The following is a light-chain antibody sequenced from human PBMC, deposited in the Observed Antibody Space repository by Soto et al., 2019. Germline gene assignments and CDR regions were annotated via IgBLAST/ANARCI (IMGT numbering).Light chain of an antibody. CDR3: QQYNVWPLT. Sequence: EIVMTQSPVTLSVSPGDRATLSCRASQSVNSNLAWYQQKPGQTPKLLIYVASTRATGIPARFSGSGSGTEFTLTISSLQSEDFAVYYCQQYNVWPLTFGGGTKEEFK. J-gene: IGKJ4*01. V-gene: IGKV3-15*01. CDR2: VAS. CDR1: QSVNSN.